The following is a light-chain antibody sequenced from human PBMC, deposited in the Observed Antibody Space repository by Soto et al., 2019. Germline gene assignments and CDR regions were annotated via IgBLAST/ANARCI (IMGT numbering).Light chain of an antibody. Sequence: DIQMTQSPASLSASVGDRVSITCRASQTISSYLNWYQQKPGAAPKLLIYSASTLRSGVPSRFSGSGFGTDYTLTISSLQPADFAVYYCQQTFRTPHTFGQGTKLDIE. V-gene: IGKV1-39*01. J-gene: IGKJ2*01. CDR3: QQTFRTPHT. CDR2: SAS. CDR1: QTISSY.